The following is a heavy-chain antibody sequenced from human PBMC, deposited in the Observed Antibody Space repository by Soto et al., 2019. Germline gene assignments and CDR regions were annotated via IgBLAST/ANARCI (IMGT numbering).Heavy chain of an antibody. CDR3: ARLPVREEIDY. CDR1: GGTFSSYA. D-gene: IGHD1-26*01. CDR2: IIPIFGTA. Sequence: ASVKVSCKASGGTFSSYAISWLRQAPGQGLEWMGGIIPIFGTANYAQKFQGRVTITADESTSTAYMELSSLRSEDTAVYYCARLPVREEIDYWGQGTLVTVSS. J-gene: IGHJ4*02. V-gene: IGHV1-69*13.